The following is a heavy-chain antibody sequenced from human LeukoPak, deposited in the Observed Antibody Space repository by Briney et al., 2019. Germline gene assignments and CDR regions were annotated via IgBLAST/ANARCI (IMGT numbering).Heavy chain of an antibody. J-gene: IGHJ4*02. CDR1: GFTFDDYD. V-gene: IGHV3-20*04. CDR3: ARGPKVFASWELQGDY. CDR2: INWNGDNT. Sequence: GGSLRLSCAASGFTFDDYDMSWVRQAPGKGLEWVSGINWNGDNTGYADSVKGRFTISRDNAKNSLYLQMNSLRAEDTALYYCARGPKVFASWELQGDYWGQGTLVTVSS. D-gene: IGHD1-26*01.